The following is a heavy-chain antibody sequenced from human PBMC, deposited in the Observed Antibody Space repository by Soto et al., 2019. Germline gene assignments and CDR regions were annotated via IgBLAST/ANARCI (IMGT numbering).Heavy chain of an antibody. Sequence: GESLKISCKVSGSIFTSSWIGWVRPMHGKGLEGMGIIYPGDSDXRYIPSFQGQVTISADNSISTAYLQCRSLKASETAMHYCARTDTGIAGYYLDYGTQGTLVTVSS. J-gene: IGHJ4*02. CDR2: IYPGDSDX. CDR1: GSIFTSSW. CDR3: ARTDTGIAGYYLDY. D-gene: IGHD5-18*01. V-gene: IGHV5-51*01.